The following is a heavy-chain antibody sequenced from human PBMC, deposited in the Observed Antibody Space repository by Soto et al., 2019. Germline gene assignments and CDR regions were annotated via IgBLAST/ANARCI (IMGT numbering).Heavy chain of an antibody. CDR1: GYTFTGYY. CDR2: INPNSGGT. Sequence: ASVKVSCKASGYTFTGYYMHWVRQAPGQGLEWMGWINPNSGGTNYAQKFQGRVTMTRDTSISTAYMELSRLRSDDTAVYYCARDDIVVVPAAPRGWFDPWGQGTLVTVSS. D-gene: IGHD2-2*01. J-gene: IGHJ5*02. CDR3: ARDDIVVVPAAPRGWFDP. V-gene: IGHV1-2*02.